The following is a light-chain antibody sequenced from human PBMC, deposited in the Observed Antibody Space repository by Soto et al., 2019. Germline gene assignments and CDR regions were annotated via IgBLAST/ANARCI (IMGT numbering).Light chain of an antibody. V-gene: IGKV3-15*01. CDR2: GAS. J-gene: IGKJ4*01. CDR3: QQYNNWPPLT. Sequence: EIVMTQSPATLSVSPGERATLSCRASQSVSSNLAWYQQKLGQAPRLLIYGASTRATGIPARFSGSGSGTEFTLTISSLQSEDFAVYYGQQYNNWPPLTFGGGTKVEIK. CDR1: QSVSSN.